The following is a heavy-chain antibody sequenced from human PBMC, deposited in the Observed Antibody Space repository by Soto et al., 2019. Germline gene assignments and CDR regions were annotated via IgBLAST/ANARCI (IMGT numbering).Heavy chain of an antibody. CDR3: VKVDNYVTPTPQDV. J-gene: IGHJ6*02. CDR2: ISPYTGNT. D-gene: IGHD3-16*01. V-gene: IGHV1-18*01. CDR1: GYIFVNYG. Sequence: QVQLVQSGDEVKKPGASVKVSCKASGYIFVNYGIAWVRQAPGQGLEWMGWISPYTGNTHSASKVQGRLTMTTDTAXSTAYMDLGSLTSADTAVYYCVKVDNYVTPTPQDVWGQGTTVTVSS.